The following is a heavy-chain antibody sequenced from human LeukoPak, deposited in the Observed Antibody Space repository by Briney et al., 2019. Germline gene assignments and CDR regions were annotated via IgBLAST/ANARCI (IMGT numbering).Heavy chain of an antibody. D-gene: IGHD6-13*01. CDR2: ISYDGSNK. V-gene: IGHV3-30-3*01. J-gene: IGHJ4*02. Sequence: GGSLRLSCAASGFTFSSYAMHWVRQAPGKGLEWVAVISYDGSNKYYADSVKGRFTISRDNSKNTLYLQMNSLRAEDTAVYYCARVARHGYSSSWLRYGGDEFDYWGQGTLVTVSS. CDR1: GFTFSSYA. CDR3: ARVARHGYSSSWLRYGGDEFDY.